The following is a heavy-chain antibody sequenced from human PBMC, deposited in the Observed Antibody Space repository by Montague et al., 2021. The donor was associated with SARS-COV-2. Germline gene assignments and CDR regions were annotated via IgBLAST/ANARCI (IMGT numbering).Heavy chain of an antibody. Sequence: SLRLSCAASGFTFSSYSMNWVRQAPGKGLEWVSSISSSSSYIYYADSVKGRFTISRDNAKNSLYLQMNSLRAEDTAVYYCARDPLDYGLWSSGSYYNAYYYCYGMDVWGRGTTVTVSS. CDR2: ISSSSSYI. J-gene: IGHJ6*02. CDR1: GFTFSSYS. V-gene: IGHV3-21*01. D-gene: IGHD3-10*01. CDR3: ARDPLDYGLWSSGSYYNAYYYCYGMDV.